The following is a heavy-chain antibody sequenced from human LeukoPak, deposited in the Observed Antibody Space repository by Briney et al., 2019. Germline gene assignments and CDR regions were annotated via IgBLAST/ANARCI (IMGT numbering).Heavy chain of an antibody. CDR3: ARQRRQSSSWYQNWFDP. CDR1: GGSISSSSYY. J-gene: IGHJ5*02. D-gene: IGHD6-13*01. CDR2: IYYSWST. Sequence: SXTLSLTCTVSGGSISSSSYYWGWIRQPRGKRVEWIERIYYSWSTYYNPSLKSRVTISVDTSKNQFSLKLSSVTAADTAVYYCARQRRQSSSWYQNWFDPWGQGTLVTVSS. V-gene: IGHV4-39*01.